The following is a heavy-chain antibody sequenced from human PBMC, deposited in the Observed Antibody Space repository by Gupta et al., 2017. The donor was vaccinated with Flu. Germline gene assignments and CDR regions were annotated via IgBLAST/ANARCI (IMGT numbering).Heavy chain of an antibody. CDR1: GFTFSDYA. CDR2: TSYSGNSK. V-gene: IGHV3-9*01. CDR3: AKDIKGVGYNYVGLDS. D-gene: IGHD5-18*01. Sequence: EAQLEESGGGLVQPGASLRLSCAASGFTFSDYAMHWVRQAPGKGLEWVSCTSYSGNSKEYADSVKGRFTISRDNAKNSLYLEMNSLRPEDTALYYCAKDIKGVGYNYVGLDSWGQGTLVTVSS. J-gene: IGHJ4*02.